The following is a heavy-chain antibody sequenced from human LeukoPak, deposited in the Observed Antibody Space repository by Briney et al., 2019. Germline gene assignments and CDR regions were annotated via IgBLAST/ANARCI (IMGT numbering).Heavy chain of an antibody. D-gene: IGHD5-18*01. CDR2: IYSGGST. Sequence: GGSLRLSCAASGFTVSSNYMSWVRQAPGKGLEWVSVIYSGGSTYYADSVKGRFTISRDNSKNTLYLQMNSLRAEETAVYYCARTVGYSYGFFDYWGQGTLVTVSS. CDR3: ARTVGYSYGFFDY. J-gene: IGHJ4*02. CDR1: GFTVSSNY. V-gene: IGHV3-53*01.